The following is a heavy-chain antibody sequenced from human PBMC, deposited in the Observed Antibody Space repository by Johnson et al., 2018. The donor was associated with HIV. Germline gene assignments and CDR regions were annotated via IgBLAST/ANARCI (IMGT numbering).Heavy chain of an antibody. CDR2: IRQDGSEK. V-gene: IGHV3-7*01. Sequence: EMQLVESGGGLVQPGGSLRLSCEASESTFSSYWMNWLRQAPGKGLEWVANIRQDGSEKYYVGSVKGRFTVSRDNARKSLYLQMNSLRAEDTAVYYCAREWLYDALDIWGQGTMVTVSS. CDR1: ESTFSSYW. D-gene: IGHD3-22*01. CDR3: AREWLYDALDI. J-gene: IGHJ3*02.